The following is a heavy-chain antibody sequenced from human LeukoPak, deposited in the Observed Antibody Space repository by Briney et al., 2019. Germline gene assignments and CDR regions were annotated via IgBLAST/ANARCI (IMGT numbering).Heavy chain of an antibody. Sequence: GGSLRLSCAASGFTVSNNYMNWVRQAPGKGLEWVSLIYSGGDTHYADSVKGRLTISRDSSKNTLYLQMNSLRAEDTAVYYCARDPPAVRTNTYAWGQGTLVTVSS. J-gene: IGHJ5*02. CDR1: GFTVSNNY. CDR2: IYSGGDT. CDR3: ARDPPAVRTNTYA. D-gene: IGHD4/OR15-4a*01. V-gene: IGHV3-66*01.